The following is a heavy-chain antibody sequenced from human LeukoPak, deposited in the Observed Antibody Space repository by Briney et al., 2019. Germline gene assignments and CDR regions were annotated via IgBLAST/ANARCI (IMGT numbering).Heavy chain of an antibody. CDR2: IFYSGST. CDR3: ARHPLKAYVSDWFDP. D-gene: IGHD3-10*02. V-gene: IGHV4-39*01. CDR1: GGSISSRSYY. J-gene: IGHJ5*02. Sequence: SETLSLTCTVSGGSISSRSYYWGWLRQPPGKGLEWIASIFYSGSTYHTPSLKSRVTISVDTSKSQFSLKLSSVTAADTAVYFCARHPLKAYVSDWFDPWGQGTLVTVSS.